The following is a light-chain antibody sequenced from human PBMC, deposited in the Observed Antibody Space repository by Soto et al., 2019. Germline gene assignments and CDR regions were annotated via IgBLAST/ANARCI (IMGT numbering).Light chain of an antibody. CDR3: QQYNSYSPWT. J-gene: IGKJ1*01. CDR2: DAS. V-gene: IGKV1-5*01. Sequence: DIQMTQSPSTLSASVGDRVTTTCRASQSISSWLVWYQQKPGKAPKLLIYDASSLESGVPSRFSGSGSGTEFTLTISSLQPDDFATYYCQQYNSYSPWTFGQGTKVEIK. CDR1: QSISSW.